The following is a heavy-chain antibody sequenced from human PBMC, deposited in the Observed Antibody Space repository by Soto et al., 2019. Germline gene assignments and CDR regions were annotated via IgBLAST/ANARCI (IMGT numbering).Heavy chain of an antibody. J-gene: IGHJ3*02. V-gene: IGHV3-73*01. D-gene: IGHD3-3*01. CDR1: GFTFSGSA. CDR2: IRSKANSYAT. CDR3: TRHLTDDFWSGYSDDAFDI. Sequence: PGGSLRLSCAASGFTFSGSAMHWVRQASGKGLEWVSRIRSKANSYATAYDASVKGRFTISRDDSKNTAYLQMNSLKTEDTAVYYCTRHLTDDFWSGYSDDAFDIWGQGTMVTVSS.